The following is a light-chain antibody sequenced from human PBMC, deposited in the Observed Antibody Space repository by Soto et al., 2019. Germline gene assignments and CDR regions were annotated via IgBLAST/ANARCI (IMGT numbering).Light chain of an antibody. V-gene: IGKV1-33*01. J-gene: IGKJ5*01. Sequence: DIQMTQSPSSLSASLGDRVTITCQASQDISDFLNWYQQKPGKAPKLLIYDASKLQTGVPSRFSGGGSGTHFTLSISSLPPEDVATYYCQRYDNGPPITFGQGTRLEIK. CDR2: DAS. CDR1: QDISDF. CDR3: QRYDNGPPIT.